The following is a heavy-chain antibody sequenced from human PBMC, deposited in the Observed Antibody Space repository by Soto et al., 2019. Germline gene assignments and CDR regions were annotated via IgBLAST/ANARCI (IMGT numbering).Heavy chain of an antibody. CDR1: GGSFSNGGYY. V-gene: IGHV4-31*03. D-gene: IGHD3-3*01. J-gene: IGHJ4*02. Sequence: SETLSLPCTVSGGSFSNGGYYWSWLRQHPGKGLEWIGYIYYSRSTYSNPSLKSRVTISVDTSKNQFSLKLSSVTAADTAVYYCANFGFDYWGQGTLVTVSS. CDR3: ANFGFDY. CDR2: IYYSRST.